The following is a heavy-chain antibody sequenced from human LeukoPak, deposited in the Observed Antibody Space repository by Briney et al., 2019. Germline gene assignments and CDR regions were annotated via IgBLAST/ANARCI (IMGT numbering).Heavy chain of an antibody. D-gene: IGHD5-18*01. CDR2: INPNSGDT. J-gene: IGHJ4*02. V-gene: IGHV1-2*02. CDR1: GYTFTGYY. CDR3: ARDIGYRYGYDGLGY. Sequence: APVKVSCKASGYTFTGYYMHWVRQAPGQGLEWMGWINPNSGDTNYAQKFQGRVTMTRDTSISTSNMEQSRLRSDDTAVYYCARDIGYRYGYDGLGYWGQGTLVNVSS.